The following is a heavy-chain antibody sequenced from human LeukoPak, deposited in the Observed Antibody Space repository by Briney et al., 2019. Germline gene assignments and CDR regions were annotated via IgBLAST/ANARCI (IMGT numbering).Heavy chain of an antibody. CDR1: GFTFSSYS. D-gene: IGHD3-22*01. J-gene: IGHJ4*02. CDR2: ISSSSSYI. V-gene: IGHV3-21*01. Sequence: GGSLRLSCAASGFTFSSYSMNWVRQAPGKGLEGVSSISSSSSYIYYADSVKGRFTISRDNAKNSLYLQMNSLRAEDTAVYYCAREVYDSSNYFDYWGQGTLVTVSS. CDR3: AREVYDSSNYFDY.